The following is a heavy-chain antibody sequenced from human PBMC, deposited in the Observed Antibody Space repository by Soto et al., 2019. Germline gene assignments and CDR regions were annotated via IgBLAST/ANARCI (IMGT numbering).Heavy chain of an antibody. CDR1: GGSISSYY. CDR2: IYYSGST. V-gene: IGHV4-59*08. CDR3: ARKWGWDFDL. Sequence: QVQLQESGPGLVKPSETLSLTCTVSGGSISSYYWSWIRQPPGKGLEWIGYIYYSGSTNYNPSLKRRVTISVDTSKNQFSLKLSSVTAADTAVYYCARKWGWDFDLWGRGTLVTVSS. J-gene: IGHJ2*01. D-gene: IGHD1-26*01.